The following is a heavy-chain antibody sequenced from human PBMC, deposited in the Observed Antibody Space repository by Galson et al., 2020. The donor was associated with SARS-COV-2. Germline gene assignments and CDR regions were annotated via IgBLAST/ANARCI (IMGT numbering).Heavy chain of an antibody. Sequence: ASEKVPYKASGYTFNGYANQWVRQAPGQRIEWMGWNNAGNGNTKYSQTFQGRVTITRDTSARTDYMEQSSLRSEDTAVYYCAGGLLWFGELLYDPAFDVWGQGQVVPASS. V-gene: IGHV1-3*01. D-gene: IGHD3-10*01. CDR2: NNAGNGNT. CDR3: AGGLLWFGELLYDPAFDV. CDR1: GYTFNGYA. J-gene: IGHJ3*01.